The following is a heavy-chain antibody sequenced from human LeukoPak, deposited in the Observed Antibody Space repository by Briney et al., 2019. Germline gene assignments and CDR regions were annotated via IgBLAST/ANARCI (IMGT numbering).Heavy chain of an antibody. V-gene: IGHV3-23*01. CDR2: ISGSGGAT. Sequence: GGSLRLSRAPSGFTFTSYAMNSVRQAPEEGLEWVAAISGSGGATYYADPVERRFTISRDNSGNTLFLQVDSLRAADTAVYFCARNRPAGYAYGFELQHWGQGTLVTVSS. CDR3: ARNRPAGYAYGFELQH. D-gene: IGHD5-12*01. J-gene: IGHJ1*01. CDR1: GFTFTSYA.